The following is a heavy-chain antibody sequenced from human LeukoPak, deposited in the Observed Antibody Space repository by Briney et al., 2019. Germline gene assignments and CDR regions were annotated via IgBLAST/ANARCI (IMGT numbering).Heavy chain of an antibody. CDR2: INSDGSRI. CDR1: GFTFSEYW. D-gene: IGHD3-22*01. Sequence: GESLRLSCAASGFTFSEYWMHWVRQAPGKGLEWVSRINSDGSRITYADSVKGRFTISRDNAKNTLYLQMNSLRVEDTAVYYCASSPVITRDWGQGTLVTVSS. V-gene: IGHV3-74*01. CDR3: ASSPVITRD. J-gene: IGHJ4*02.